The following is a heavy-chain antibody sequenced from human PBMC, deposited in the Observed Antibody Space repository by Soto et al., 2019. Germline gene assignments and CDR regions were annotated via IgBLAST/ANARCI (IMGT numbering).Heavy chain of an antibody. Sequence: VQLVESGGGLVQPGGSLRLSCAASGFTFSSYSMNWVRQAPGKGLEWVSYISSSSSTIYYADSVKGRFTISRDNAKNSLYLQMNSLRAEDTAVYYCVRDRDIVATIFDYWGQGTLVTVSS. CDR2: ISSSSSTI. CDR1: GFTFSSYS. D-gene: IGHD5-12*01. CDR3: VRDRDIVATIFDY. J-gene: IGHJ4*02. V-gene: IGHV3-48*01.